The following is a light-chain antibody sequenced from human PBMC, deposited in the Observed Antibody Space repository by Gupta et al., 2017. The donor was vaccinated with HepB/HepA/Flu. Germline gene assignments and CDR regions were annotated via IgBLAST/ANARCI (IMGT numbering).Light chain of an antibody. Sequence: QSGLTPSRSVSASPGQSVTLSCTGTTNDIGLYDYISWYQQRPGEVPRLILYDVSKRPTGISERFSGSKSGNAASLTISALQPDDEGDYFCCSYAGNNIHVFGSGTAVTVL. J-gene: IGLJ1*01. CDR3: CSYAGNNIHV. V-gene: IGLV2-11*01. CDR2: DVS. CDR1: TNDIGLYDY.